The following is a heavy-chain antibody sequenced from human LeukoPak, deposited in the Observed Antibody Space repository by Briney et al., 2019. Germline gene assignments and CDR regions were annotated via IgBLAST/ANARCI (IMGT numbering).Heavy chain of an antibody. CDR3: ASASAAPSQYFDY. D-gene: IGHD6-25*01. V-gene: IGHV4-59*01. Sequence: SETLSLTCTVSGGSISSYCWSWIRQPPGKGLEWIGYIYYSGSTNYNPSLKSRVTISVDTSKNPFSLKLSSVTAADTAVYYCASASAAPSQYFDYWGQGTLVIVSS. J-gene: IGHJ4*02. CDR1: GGSISSYC. CDR2: IYYSGST.